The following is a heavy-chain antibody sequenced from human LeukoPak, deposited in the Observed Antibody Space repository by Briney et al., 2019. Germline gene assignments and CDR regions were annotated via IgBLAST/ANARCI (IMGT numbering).Heavy chain of an antibody. D-gene: IGHD5-24*01. CDR2: IYYSGST. V-gene: IGHV4-39*01. CDR3: ARADSGRWLLPYFDY. CDR1: GGSISSSSYY. Sequence: PSETLSLTCTVSGGSISSSSYYWGWIRQPPGKGLEWIGSIYYSGSTYYNPSLKSRVTISVDTSKNQFSLKLSSVTAADTAVYYCARADSGRWLLPYFDYWGQGTLVTVSS. J-gene: IGHJ4*02.